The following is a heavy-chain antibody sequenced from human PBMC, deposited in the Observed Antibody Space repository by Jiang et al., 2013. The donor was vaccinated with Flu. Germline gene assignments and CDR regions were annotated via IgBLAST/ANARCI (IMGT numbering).Heavy chain of an antibody. D-gene: IGHD3-22*01. CDR2: INPSGGST. CDR3: ARALSDATTMIMIVPAY. CDR1: GYSFTNYF. V-gene: IGHV1-46*01. Sequence: GAEVKKPGASVRISCKASGYSFTNYFMHWVRRAPGQGLEWMGIINPSGGSTAIAQKFQGRVTMTRDTSTSTVYMDLSSLRSEDTAVYYCARALSDATTMIMIVPAYWGQGTLVTVSS. J-gene: IGHJ4*02.